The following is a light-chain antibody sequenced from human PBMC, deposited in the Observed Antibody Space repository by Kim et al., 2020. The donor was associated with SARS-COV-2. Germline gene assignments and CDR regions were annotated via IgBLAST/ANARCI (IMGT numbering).Light chain of an antibody. Sequence: QSVLTQTPSPSGTPGQRVTISCSGSRSNIGSNTVNWYRQPPGAAPKLLMYSDNQRPSGVPDRISGSKSGTSASLAISGLQSEDEADYYCAAWDDSLNGPVFGGGTKLTVL. J-gene: IGLJ3*02. CDR3: AAWDDSLNGPV. CDR1: RSNIGSNT. V-gene: IGLV1-44*01. CDR2: SDN.